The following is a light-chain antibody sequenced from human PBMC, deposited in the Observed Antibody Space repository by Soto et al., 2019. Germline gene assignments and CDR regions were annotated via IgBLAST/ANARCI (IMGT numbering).Light chain of an antibody. CDR1: QSVSGN. J-gene: IGKJ3*01. CDR3: QQYNNWPPIT. Sequence: EIVMTQSPATLSVSPGERATLSCRASQSVSGNLAWYQQKPGHAPRLLIYAASTRATGIPARFSGSGSGTEFTLNISSLQSEDFAVYYCQQYNNWPPITFGPGTKVDIK. V-gene: IGKV3-15*01. CDR2: AAS.